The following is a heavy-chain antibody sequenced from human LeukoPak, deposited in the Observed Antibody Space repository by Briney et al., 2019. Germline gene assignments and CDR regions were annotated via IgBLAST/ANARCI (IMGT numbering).Heavy chain of an antibody. CDR1: GYSFTSCW. CDR3: ARRPRFSSGRYLVYGIDV. V-gene: IGHV5-51*01. Sequence: GESLMISCKASGYSFTSCWIYWVRQMARGRGEWMGIVYPDDSNTRYNPSFESHGTTSASNSITTPYLLWCSLKASDAAIYYCARRPRFSSGRYLVYGIDVWGQETTVTVSS. D-gene: IGHD6-19*01. CDR2: VYPDDSNT. J-gene: IGHJ6*02.